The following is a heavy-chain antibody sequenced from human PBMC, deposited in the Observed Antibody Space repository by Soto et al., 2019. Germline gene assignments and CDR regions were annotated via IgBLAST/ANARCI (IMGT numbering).Heavy chain of an antibody. Sequence: PGGSLRLSCAASGFTFSSYAMSWVRQAPGKGLEWVSAISGSGGSTYYADSVKGRFTISRDNSKNTLYLQMNSLRAEDTAVYYCAKELYDFWSGYYTRSEYYYGMDVWGQGTTVTVSS. J-gene: IGHJ6*02. CDR1: GFTFSSYA. D-gene: IGHD3-3*01. CDR3: AKELYDFWSGYYTRSEYYYGMDV. V-gene: IGHV3-23*01. CDR2: ISGSGGST.